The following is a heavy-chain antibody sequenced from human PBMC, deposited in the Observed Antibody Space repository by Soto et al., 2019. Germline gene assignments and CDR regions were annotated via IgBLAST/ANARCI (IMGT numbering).Heavy chain of an antibody. CDR1: GYAFSNND. V-gene: IGHV1-8*01. CDR2: MKPNRGTG. Sequence: QVQLVQSGAEVKKPGASVKVSCQASGYAFSNNDISWVRQGTGQGLEWMGWMKPNRGTGGNAHKFDDRVTMTTDTSTSTAYMELTSLTSDDTAIYYCARMATSGTLNWFDTWGQGTLGTVSS. CDR3: ARMATSGTLNWFDT. J-gene: IGHJ5*02.